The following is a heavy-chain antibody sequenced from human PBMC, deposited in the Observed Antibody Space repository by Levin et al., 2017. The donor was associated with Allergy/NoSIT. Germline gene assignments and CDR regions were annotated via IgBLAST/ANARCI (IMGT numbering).Heavy chain of an antibody. J-gene: IGHJ6*02. CDR3: ARDHCSSTSCYWYYGMDV. V-gene: IGHV3-30*04. CDR1: GFTFSSYA. D-gene: IGHD2-2*01. Sequence: GESLKISCAASGFTFSSYAMHWVRQAPGKGLEWVAVISYDGSNKYYADSVKGRFTISRDNSKNTLYLQMNSLRAEDTAVYYCARDHCSSTSCYWYYGMDVWGQGTTVTVSS. CDR2: ISYDGSNK.